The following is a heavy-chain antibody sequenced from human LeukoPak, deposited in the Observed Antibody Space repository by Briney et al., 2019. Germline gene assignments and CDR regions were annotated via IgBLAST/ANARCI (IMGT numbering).Heavy chain of an antibody. CDR2: ISSSSSYI. CDR1: RFTFSSYS. V-gene: IGHV3-21*01. D-gene: IGHD5-18*01. J-gene: IGHJ6*04. CDR3: ARVVDTAMANYGMDV. Sequence: GGSLRLSCAASRFTFSSYSLNWVSQALGKGLEWVSSISSSSSYIYYADSVKGRFTISRDNAKNSLYLQMNSLRAEDTAVYYCARVVDTAMANYGMDVWGKGATVTVSS.